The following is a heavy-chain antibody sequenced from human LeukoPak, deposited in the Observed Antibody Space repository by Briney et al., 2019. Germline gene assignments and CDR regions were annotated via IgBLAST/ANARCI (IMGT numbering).Heavy chain of an antibody. Sequence: ASVKVPCKASGYTFTGYYMHWVRQAPGQGLEWMGWINPNSGGTNYAQKFQGRVTMTRDTSISTAYMELSRLRSDDTAVYYCARVRYDFWSGYPGGYYYYYMDVWGKGTTVTVSS. CDR1: GYTFTGYY. D-gene: IGHD3-3*01. J-gene: IGHJ6*03. CDR2: INPNSGGT. V-gene: IGHV1-2*02. CDR3: ARVRYDFWSGYPGGYYYYYMDV.